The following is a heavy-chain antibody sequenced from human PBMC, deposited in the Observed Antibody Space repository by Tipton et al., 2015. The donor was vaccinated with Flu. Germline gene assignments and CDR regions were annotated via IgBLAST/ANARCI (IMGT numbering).Heavy chain of an antibody. J-gene: IGHJ6*02. Sequence: TLSLTCTVSGGSISSSSYYWGWIRQPPGKGLEWIGSIYYSGSTYYNPSLKSRVTISVDTSKNQFSLKLSSVTAADTAVYYCGSYYDSSGYYYGGYYYGMDVWGQGTTVTVSS. CDR2: IYYSGST. D-gene: IGHD3-22*01. V-gene: IGHV4-39*01. CDR3: GSYYDSSGYYYGGYYYGMDV. CDR1: GGSISSSSYY.